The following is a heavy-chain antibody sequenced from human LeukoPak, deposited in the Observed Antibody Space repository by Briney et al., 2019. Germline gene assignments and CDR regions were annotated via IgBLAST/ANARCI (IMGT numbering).Heavy chain of an antibody. CDR2: IYSGDST. CDR3: AREKAGTATLGNY. J-gene: IGHJ4*02. D-gene: IGHD1-7*01. Sequence: GGSLRLSCAASGLIVSSNYMSWVRQAPGKGLEWVSVIYSGDSTYYADSVKGRFTISRDSSKNTLHLQMNSLRAEDTAVYYCAREKAGTATLGNYWGQGTLVTVSS. V-gene: IGHV3-66*02. CDR1: GLIVSSNY.